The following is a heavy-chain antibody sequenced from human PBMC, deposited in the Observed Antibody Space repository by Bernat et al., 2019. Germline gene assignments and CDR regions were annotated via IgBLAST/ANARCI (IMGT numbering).Heavy chain of an antibody. Sequence: EVQLLESGGGLVQPGGSLRLSCAASGFTFSSYAMSWVRQAPGKGLGWVSAISGSGGSTYYADSVKGRFTISRDNSKNTLYLQMNSLRAEDTAVYYCAKDLLVGAHLRSGMDVWGQGTTVTISS. V-gene: IGHV3-23*01. J-gene: IGHJ6*02. CDR2: ISGSGGST. CDR1: GFTFSSYA. D-gene: IGHD1-26*01. CDR3: AKDLLVGAHLRSGMDV.